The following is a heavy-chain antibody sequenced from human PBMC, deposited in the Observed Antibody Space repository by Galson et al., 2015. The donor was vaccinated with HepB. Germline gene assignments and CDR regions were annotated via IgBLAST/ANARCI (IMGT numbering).Heavy chain of an antibody. CDR1: GFTFSSYG. D-gene: IGHD1-26*01. J-gene: IGHJ3*02. CDR2: IWYDGSNK. Sequence: SLRLSCAASGFTFSSYGMHWVRQAPGKGLEWVAVIWYDGSNKYYADSVKGRFTISRDNSKNTLYLQMNSLRAEDTAVYYCAKDRGGSGSYLPVDAFDIWGQGTMVTVSS. CDR3: AKDRGGSGSYLPVDAFDI. V-gene: IGHV3-33*06.